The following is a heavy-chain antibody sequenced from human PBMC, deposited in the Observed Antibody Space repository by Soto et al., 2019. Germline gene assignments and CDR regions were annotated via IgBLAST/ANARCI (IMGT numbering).Heavy chain of an antibody. D-gene: IGHD3-10*01. V-gene: IGHV3-49*03. CDR3: SSFPREKSGEHPLDL. CDR1: EFTFGDYA. CDR2: ITSRRYGGTT. J-gene: IGHJ4*02. Sequence: GRSLRLSCSVSEFTFGDYALSWFRQAPGKGLEWVSFITSRRYGGTTHYAASVKGRFTISRDDSKSIAFLQMSSLKIEDTAMYYCSSFPREKSGEHPLDLWGPGTLVTVSS.